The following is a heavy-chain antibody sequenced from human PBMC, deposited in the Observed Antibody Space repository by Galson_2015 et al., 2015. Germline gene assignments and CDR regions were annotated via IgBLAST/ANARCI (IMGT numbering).Heavy chain of an antibody. CDR2: IKSKTDGGTT. CDR3: TTGLALLWFRELPLDY. CDR1: GFTFSSYG. J-gene: IGHJ4*02. Sequence: SLRLSCAASGFTFSSYGMHWVRQATGKGLEWVSAIKSKTDGGTTDYAAPVKGRFTISRDDSKNTLYLQMNSLKTEDTAVYYCTTGLALLWFRELPLDYWGQGTLVTVSS. V-gene: IGHV3-15*07. D-gene: IGHD3-10*01.